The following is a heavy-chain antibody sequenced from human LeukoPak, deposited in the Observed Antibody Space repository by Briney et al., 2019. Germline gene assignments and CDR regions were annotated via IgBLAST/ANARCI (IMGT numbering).Heavy chain of an antibody. V-gene: IGHV3-23*01. CDR2: ITLSGGST. J-gene: IGHJ6*03. Sequence: GGSLRLSCAASGFTFSSYDMSWVRQAPGKGLERVSSITLSGGSTFYADSVMGRFTISRDNSQNTLYLQMNSLSAEDTAVYYCAKRGNPAVGHHYLDVWGKGTTVSVSS. CDR1: GFTFSSYD. CDR3: AKRGNPAVGHHYLDV. D-gene: IGHD2-2*01.